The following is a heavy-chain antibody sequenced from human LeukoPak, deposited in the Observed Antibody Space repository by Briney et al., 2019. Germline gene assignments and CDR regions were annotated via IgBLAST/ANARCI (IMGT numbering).Heavy chain of an antibody. V-gene: IGHV3-20*04. J-gene: IGHJ4*02. Sequence: GGSLRLSCAASGFTFDDYGMSWVRQAPGKGLEWVSGINWNGGSTGYADSVKGRFTISRDNAKNSLYLQMNSLRAEDTALYYCARLEVYYYDSSGYSVYWGQGTLVTVSS. CDR1: GFTFDDYG. CDR3: ARLEVYYYDSSGYSVY. CDR2: INWNGGST. D-gene: IGHD3-22*01.